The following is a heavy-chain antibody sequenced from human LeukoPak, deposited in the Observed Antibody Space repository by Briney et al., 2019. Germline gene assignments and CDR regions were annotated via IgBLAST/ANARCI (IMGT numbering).Heavy chain of an antibody. V-gene: IGHV3-74*01. Sequence: GGSLRLSCAASGFTFTSYWMHWVRQAPGKGLVWVSRVNSDGSSTTYADSVKGRFTISRDNAKNTLYLQMNSLRAEDTAVYYCARGRYYGVDVWGQGTTVTVSS. CDR1: GFTFTSYW. CDR3: ARGRYYGVDV. J-gene: IGHJ6*02. CDR2: VNSDGSST.